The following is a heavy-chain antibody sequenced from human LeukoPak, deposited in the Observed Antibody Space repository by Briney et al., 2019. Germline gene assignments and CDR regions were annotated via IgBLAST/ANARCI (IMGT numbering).Heavy chain of an antibody. Sequence: GGSLRLSCAASGFTVSSNYMSWVRQAPGKGLEWVSVIYSGGSTYYADSVKGRFTISRDNSKNTLYLQMNSLRAEDTPVYYCARGSGWYAEYFQHWGQGTLVTVSS. D-gene: IGHD6-19*01. CDR3: ARGSGWYAEYFQH. CDR1: GFTVSSNY. CDR2: IYSGGST. J-gene: IGHJ1*01. V-gene: IGHV3-53*01.